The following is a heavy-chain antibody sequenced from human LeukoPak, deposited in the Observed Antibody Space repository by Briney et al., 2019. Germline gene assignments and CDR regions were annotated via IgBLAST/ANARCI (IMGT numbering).Heavy chain of an antibody. D-gene: IGHD3-22*01. J-gene: IGHJ4*02. CDR2: IFYSGKT. V-gene: IGHV4-39*01. CDR1: GGSISRSSYY. Sequence: PSETLSLTCNVSGGSISRSSYYWGWIRQPPGKGLEWVGSIFYSGKTHYNPSLKSRVTMSIDMSKNHFSLKLSSVTAADTAVYYRNHEDYDSSGRYFDYWGQGMLVAVSS. CDR3: NHEDYDSSGRYFDY.